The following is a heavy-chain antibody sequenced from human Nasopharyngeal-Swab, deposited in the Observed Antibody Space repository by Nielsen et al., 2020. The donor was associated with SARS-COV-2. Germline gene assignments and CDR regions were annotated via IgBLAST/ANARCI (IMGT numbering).Heavy chain of an antibody. V-gene: IGHV3-30-3*01. CDR2: ISYDGSNK. CDR1: GFTFSGYA. D-gene: IGHD6-13*01. J-gene: IGHJ4*02. Sequence: GGSLRLSCAASGFTFSGYAMHGVRQAPGKGLEWVAVISYDGSNKYYADSVKGRFTISRDNSKNTLYLQMNSLRAEDTAVYYCARDRAAAGTNYFDYWGQGTLVTVSS. CDR3: ARDRAAAGTNYFDY.